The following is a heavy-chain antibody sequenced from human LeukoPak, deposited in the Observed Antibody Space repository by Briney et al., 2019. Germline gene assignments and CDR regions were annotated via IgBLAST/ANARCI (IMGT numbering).Heavy chain of an antibody. CDR1: GYTFSSHY. Sequence: ASVKVSCKASGYTFSSHYMHWVRQAPGQGLEWMGMINAGGGATTYAQKFQGRVIMTRDTSTSTVYMDVSSLRSDDTAVYSCTRTPQAGATGWFDPWGQGTLVTVSS. CDR2: INAGGGAT. J-gene: IGHJ5*02. D-gene: IGHD1-26*01. V-gene: IGHV1-46*01. CDR3: TRTPQAGATGWFDP.